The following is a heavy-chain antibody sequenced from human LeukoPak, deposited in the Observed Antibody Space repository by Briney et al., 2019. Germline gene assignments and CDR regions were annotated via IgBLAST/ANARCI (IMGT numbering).Heavy chain of an antibody. D-gene: IGHD3-3*01. CDR2: IWYDGSNK. CDR1: GFTFNSYG. Sequence: GRSLRLSCAASGFTFNSYGIHWVRQAPGKGLEWVAFIWYDGSNKYYADSVKGRFTISRDNAKNSLYLQMNSLRAEDTAVYYCARDGVTLRFLEWSYDYWGQGTLVTVSS. V-gene: IGHV3-33*01. J-gene: IGHJ4*02. CDR3: ARDGVTLRFLEWSYDY.